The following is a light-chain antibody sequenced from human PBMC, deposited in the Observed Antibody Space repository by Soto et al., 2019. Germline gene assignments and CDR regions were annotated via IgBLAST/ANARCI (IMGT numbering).Light chain of an antibody. CDR3: QQRDNRPYT. CDR2: HAS. V-gene: IGKV3-11*01. Sequence: EIVLTQSPATLSLSPGERATLSCRASQSVSTYVAWYQQKPGQAPRLVLYHASNRATGIPARFSGSGSETDFTLTISNLEPEDFAVYYCQQRDNRPYTFGQGTRLEI. CDR1: QSVSTY. J-gene: IGKJ2*01.